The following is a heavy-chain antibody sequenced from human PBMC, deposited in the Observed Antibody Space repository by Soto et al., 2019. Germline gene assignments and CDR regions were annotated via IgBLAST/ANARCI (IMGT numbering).Heavy chain of an antibody. D-gene: IGHD2-15*01. CDR3: ATVVGALGHWFDP. V-gene: IGHV1-18*01. Sequence: QVQLVQSGAEVKKPGASVKVYCKASGYTLTSYGLIWVRQAPGQGLEWMGRISAYNYNTNYAQKLQGRVTLTTDTSACTALMELKSHRSDATAVNFCATVVGALGHWFDPWCDGAPLTVS. J-gene: IGHJ5*02. CDR1: GYTLTSYG. CDR2: ISAYNYNT.